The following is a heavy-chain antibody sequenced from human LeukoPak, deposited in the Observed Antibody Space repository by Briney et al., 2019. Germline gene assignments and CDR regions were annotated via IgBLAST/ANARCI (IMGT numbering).Heavy chain of an antibody. D-gene: IGHD2-2*03. J-gene: IGHJ6*02. V-gene: IGHV1-46*01. CDR1: GYTFTSYY. CDR3: ARDNGYCSSTSCFYGMDV. CDR2: INPSGGST. Sequence: ASVKVSCKASGYTFTSYYMHWVRQAPGQGLEWMGIINPSGGSTSYAQKFQGRVTMTRDTSTSTVYMELSSLRSEDTAVYYCARDNGYCSSTSCFYGMDVWGQGTTVTVSS.